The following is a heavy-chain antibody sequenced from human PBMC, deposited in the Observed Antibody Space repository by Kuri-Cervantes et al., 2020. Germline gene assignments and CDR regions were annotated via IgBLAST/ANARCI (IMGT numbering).Heavy chain of an antibody. CDR3: AKAAGCWGDWYFDL. D-gene: IGHD6-13*01. J-gene: IGHJ2*01. CDR2: IRYDGSNK. V-gene: IGHV3-30*02. CDR1: GFTFSSYG. Sequence: GESLKISCAASGFTFSSYGMHWVRQAPGKGLEWVAFIRYDGSNKYYADSVKGRFTISRDNSKNTLYLQMNSLRAEDTAMYYCAKAAGCWGDWYFDLWGRGTLVTVSS.